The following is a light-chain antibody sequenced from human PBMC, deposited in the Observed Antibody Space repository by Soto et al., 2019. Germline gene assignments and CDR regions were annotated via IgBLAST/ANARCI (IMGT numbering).Light chain of an antibody. J-gene: IGLJ1*01. V-gene: IGLV2-11*01. CDR2: DVS. CDR3: CSYAGSLKYV. Sequence: QSALTQPRSVSGSPGQSVTISCTGTSSDVGGYNYVSWYQQHPGKAPKVMMYDVSERPSGVPDRFSGSKSGNTASLTISGLQAEDEADYYCCSYAGSLKYVFGTGTKVTVL. CDR1: SSDVGGYNY.